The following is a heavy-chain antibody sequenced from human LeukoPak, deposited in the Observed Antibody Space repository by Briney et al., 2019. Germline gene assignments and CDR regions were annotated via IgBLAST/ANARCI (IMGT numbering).Heavy chain of an antibody. V-gene: IGHV3-11*01. J-gene: IGHJ5*02. CDR1: GFTFSDYY. Sequence: PGGSLRLSCAASGFTFSDYYMSWLRQAPGKGLEWVSYISSSGSTIYYADSVKGRFTISRDNAKNSLYLQMNSLRAEDTAVYYCATIQLWFSHNWFDPWGQGTLVTVSS. CDR2: ISSSGSTI. CDR3: ATIQLWFSHNWFDP. D-gene: IGHD5-18*01.